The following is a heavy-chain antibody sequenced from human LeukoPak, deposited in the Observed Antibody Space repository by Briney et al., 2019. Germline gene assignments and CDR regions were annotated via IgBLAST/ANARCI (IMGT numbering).Heavy chain of an antibody. V-gene: IGHV4-59*01. CDR1: GGSISSYY. CDR2: VYYSGST. J-gene: IGHJ4*02. Sequence: KPSETLSLTCTVSGGSISSYYWGWIRQPPGRGLEWIGYVYYSGSTNYNPSFKSRITISVDTSRNQFSLQLSSVTAADTAVYYCARIHRYCSGGACYVLDNWGQGTLVAVSS. D-gene: IGHD2-15*01. CDR3: ARIHRYCSGGACYVLDN.